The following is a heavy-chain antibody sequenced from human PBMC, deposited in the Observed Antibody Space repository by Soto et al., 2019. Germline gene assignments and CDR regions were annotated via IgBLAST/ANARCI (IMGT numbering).Heavy chain of an antibody. J-gene: IGHJ6*02. CDR2: IFHSGST. V-gene: IGHV4-4*02. Sequence: QAQLQESGPGLVKPSGTLSLTCAVSGGSIRSTHWWSWVRQPPGKGLEWIGEIFHSGSTNYNSSLKSRVTISVDKSKSQFSLKLSSVTAADTAVYYCARSFHGSGVYGLDVWGQGTTVTVSS. CDR3: ARSFHGSGVYGLDV. CDR1: GGSIRSTHW. D-gene: IGHD3-10*01.